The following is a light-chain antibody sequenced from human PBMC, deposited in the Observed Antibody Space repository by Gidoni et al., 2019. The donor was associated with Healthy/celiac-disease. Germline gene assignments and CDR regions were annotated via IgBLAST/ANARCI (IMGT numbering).Light chain of an antibody. CDR2: GAS. Sequence: VLPQSPATLSLSPGERATLSSRASQSVSSSYLPWYQQKPGQAPRLLIDGASSRVTGIPDRCSGSGSGTDFTLTISRLEPEDFAVYYCQQYGSSPPWTFXXXTKVEIK. J-gene: IGKJ1*01. CDR3: QQYGSSPPWT. V-gene: IGKV3-20*01. CDR1: QSVSSSY.